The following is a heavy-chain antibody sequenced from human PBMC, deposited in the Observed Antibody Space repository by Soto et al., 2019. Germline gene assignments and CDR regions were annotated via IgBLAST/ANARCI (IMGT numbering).Heavy chain of an antibody. CDR2: IYHSGST. V-gene: IGHV4-4*02. Sequence: PSETLSLTCAVSGGSISSSNWWSWVRQPPGKGLEWIGEIYHSGSTNYNPSLKSRVTISVDKSKNQFSLKLSSVTAADTAVYYWGAGGAAAKDRKGHWFDPWGQGTLVTVSS. J-gene: IGHJ5*02. CDR1: GGSISSSNW. CDR3: GAGGAAAKDRKGHWFDP. D-gene: IGHD6-13*01.